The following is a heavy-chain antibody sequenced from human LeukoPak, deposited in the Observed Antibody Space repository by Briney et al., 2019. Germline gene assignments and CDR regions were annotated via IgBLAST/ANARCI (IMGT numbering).Heavy chain of an antibody. CDR2: IKGDGIST. CDR1: GFDFSSNW. CDR3: ARDSSQYSSAWYDY. D-gene: IGHD6-19*01. V-gene: IGHV3-74*01. J-gene: IGHJ4*02. Sequence: GGSLRLSCAASGFDFSSNWMHWVRHAPGQGLVWVSRIKGDGISTNYADSVKGRFTISRDIAKNTLYLQMNSLRAEDTAVYYCARDSSQYSSAWYDYWGQGTLVTVSS.